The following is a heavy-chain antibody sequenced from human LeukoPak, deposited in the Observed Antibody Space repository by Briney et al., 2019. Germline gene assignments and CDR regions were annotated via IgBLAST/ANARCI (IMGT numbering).Heavy chain of an antibody. J-gene: IGHJ4*02. Sequence: ASVKVSCKASGYTFTGYYMHWVRQAPGQGLEWMGWINPNSGGTNYAQKFQGRVTMTRDTSNSTAYMELSRLRSDDTAVYYCARDIPLTYSSSWEGYFDYWGQGTLVTVSS. V-gene: IGHV1-2*02. CDR1: GYTFTGYY. D-gene: IGHD6-13*01. CDR2: INPNSGGT. CDR3: ARDIPLTYSSSWEGYFDY.